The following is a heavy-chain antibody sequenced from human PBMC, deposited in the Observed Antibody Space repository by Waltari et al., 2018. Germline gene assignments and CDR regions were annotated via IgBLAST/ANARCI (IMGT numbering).Heavy chain of an antibody. V-gene: IGHV4-38-2*01. CDR3: ARHGTRITMTSSFDY. D-gene: IGHD3-3*01. J-gene: IGHJ4*02. CDR1: GYSINRGYY. Sequence: QVQLQESGPGLVKPSETLSLTCVVSGYSINRGYYWGWLRQPPGKGLERIGRIYTSGSTYYSPARKGRVTRSVDTSNNQLSLELSSVTAADTAVYYCARHGTRITMTSSFDYLGQGTLVTVSS. CDR2: IYTSGST.